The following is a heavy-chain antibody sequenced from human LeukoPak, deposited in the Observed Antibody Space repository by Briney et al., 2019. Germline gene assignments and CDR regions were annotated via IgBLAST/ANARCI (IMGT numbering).Heavy chain of an antibody. V-gene: IGHV3-48*03. CDR1: GFTFSSYE. Sequence: GGSLRLSCAASGFTFSSYEMNWVRQAPGKGLEWVSYISSSGSTIFYADSVKGRFTISRDNARNSLYLQMNSLRAEDTAVYYCATVYGSGWYAGHWGQGTLVTVSS. CDR3: ATVYGSGWYAGH. D-gene: IGHD6-19*01. J-gene: IGHJ4*02. CDR2: ISSSGSTI.